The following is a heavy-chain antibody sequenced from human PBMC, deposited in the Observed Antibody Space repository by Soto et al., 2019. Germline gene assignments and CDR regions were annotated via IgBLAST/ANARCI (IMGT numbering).Heavy chain of an antibody. J-gene: IGHJ4*01. CDR3: ERAWYRDGYNCGYFDY. V-gene: IGHV4-38-2*01. CDR1: GFSISSGYY. Sequence: SGTLSLTCAVSGFSISSGYYWGWIRQPPGKGLEWIGSMYQSGTTYYNPSLKRRVTLSVDTSKNQFSLKLSSVTAADTALYYCERAWYRDGYNCGYFDYWGHGALGT. CDR2: MYQSGTT. D-gene: IGHD5-12*01.